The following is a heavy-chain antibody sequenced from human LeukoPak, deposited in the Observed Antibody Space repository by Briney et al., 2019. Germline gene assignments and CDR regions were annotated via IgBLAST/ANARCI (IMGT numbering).Heavy chain of an antibody. CDR3: AGAYCGGDCYSGVAFDI. CDR2: ISSSSTFI. CDR1: GFPFSSYS. D-gene: IGHD2-21*02. Sequence: GGSLRLSCAASGFPFSSYSLNWVRQAPGKGLEWVSYISSSSTFIFYADSVKGRFTISRDNAKNSLYLQVNSLRAEDTAVYYCAGAYCGGDCYSGVAFDIWGQGTMVTVSP. V-gene: IGHV3-21*01. J-gene: IGHJ3*02.